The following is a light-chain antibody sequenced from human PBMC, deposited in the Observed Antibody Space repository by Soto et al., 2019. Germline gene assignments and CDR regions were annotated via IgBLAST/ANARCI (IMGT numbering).Light chain of an antibody. CDR2: DVS. J-gene: IGLJ2*01. Sequence: QSALTQPASVSGSPGQSITISCTGTSSDVGGYNYVSWYQQHPGKAPKLMIYDVSNRPLGVSNRFSGSKSGNTASLTISGLQAEDEADYYCSSYTSSSTGVFSGGTQLTVL. V-gene: IGLV2-14*01. CDR1: SSDVGGYNY. CDR3: SSYTSSSTGV.